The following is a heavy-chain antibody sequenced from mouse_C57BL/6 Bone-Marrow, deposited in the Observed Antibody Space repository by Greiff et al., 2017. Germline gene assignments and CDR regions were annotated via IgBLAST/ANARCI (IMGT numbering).Heavy chain of an antibody. CDR3: AGYYYGSRGYYFDY. CDR1: GFTFSDYG. J-gene: IGHJ2*01. V-gene: IGHV5-17*01. D-gene: IGHD1-1*01. Sequence: EVMLVESGGGLVKPGGSLKLSCAASGFTFSDYGMHWVRQAPEKGLEWVAYISSGSSTIYYADTVKGRFTISRDNAKNTLFLQMTSLRSEDTAMYYCAGYYYGSRGYYFDYWGQGTTLTVSS. CDR2: ISSGSSTI.